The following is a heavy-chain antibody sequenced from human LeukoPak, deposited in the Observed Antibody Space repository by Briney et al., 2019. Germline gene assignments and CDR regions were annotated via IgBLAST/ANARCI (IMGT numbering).Heavy chain of an antibody. Sequence: SVKVSCKASGGTFSSYAISWVRQAPGQGLEWMGGIIPIFGTANYAQKFQGRVTITTDESTGTAYMELSSLRSEDTAVYYCARGESIAARLDYWGQGTLVTVSS. D-gene: IGHD6-6*01. CDR2: IIPIFGTA. CDR1: GGTFSSYA. CDR3: ARGESIAARLDY. V-gene: IGHV1-69*05. J-gene: IGHJ4*02.